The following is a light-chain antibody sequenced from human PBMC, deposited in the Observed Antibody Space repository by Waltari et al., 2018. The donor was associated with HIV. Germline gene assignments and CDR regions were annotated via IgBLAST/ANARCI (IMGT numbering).Light chain of an antibody. CDR3: SSYTSSSTVV. Sequence: QSALTQPASVSGSAGQSITIACTGTSSDGGGYNYVSWYQQHPGKAPKLMSYDVSKRPSGVSNLVSGSKSATTASLTISGLQADDEAAYYCSSYTSSSTVVFGGGTKLTVL. V-gene: IGLV2-14*01. J-gene: IGLJ2*01. CDR1: SSDGGGYNY. CDR2: DVS.